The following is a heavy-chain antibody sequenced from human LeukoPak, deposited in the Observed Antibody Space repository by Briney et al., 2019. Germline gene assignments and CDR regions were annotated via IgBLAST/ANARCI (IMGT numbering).Heavy chain of an antibody. CDR1: GDSVSSNSAA. D-gene: IGHD6-19*01. V-gene: IGHV6-1*01. Sequence: SQTLSLTCAISGDSVSSNSAAWNWIRQSPSRGLEWLGRTYYRSTWLNDYAGSLKSRISINPDTSKDQFSPHLNSVTPEDTAVYYCAREPHGSGLLFDYWGRGTLVTVSS. CDR3: AREPHGSGLLFDY. CDR2: TYYRSTWLN. J-gene: IGHJ4*02.